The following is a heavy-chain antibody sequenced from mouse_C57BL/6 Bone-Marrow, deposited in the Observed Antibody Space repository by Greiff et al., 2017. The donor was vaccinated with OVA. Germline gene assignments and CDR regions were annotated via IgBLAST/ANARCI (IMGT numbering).Heavy chain of an antibody. J-gene: IGHJ3*01. CDR2: ISPRDGST. CDR1: GYTFTSYD. V-gene: IGHV1-85*01. CDR3: ARTYYDYDGFAY. D-gene: IGHD2-4*01. Sequence: QVTLKVSGPELVKPGASVKLSCKASGYTFTSYDINWVKQSPLHSVEWIPCISPRDGSTKYNEKFKGKATLTVDTSSSTAYMELHSLTSEDSAVYFCARTYYDYDGFAYWGQGTLVTVSA.